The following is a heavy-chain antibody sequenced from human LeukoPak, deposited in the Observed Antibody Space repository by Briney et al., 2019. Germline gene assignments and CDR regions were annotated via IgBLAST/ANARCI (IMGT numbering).Heavy chain of an antibody. CDR1: GFTFSDYY. V-gene: IGHV3-11*01. D-gene: IGHD2-8*02. J-gene: IGHJ4*02. Sequence: GGSLRLSCAASGFTFSDYYMSWIRQAPGKGLEWVSYISSSGSTIYYADSVKGRFTISRDNAKNSLYLQMNSLRAEDTAVYYCGRCVTYNEGGVNHFDYGGQEPLVPVSS. CDR2: ISSSGSTI. CDR3: GRCVTYNEGGVNHFDY.